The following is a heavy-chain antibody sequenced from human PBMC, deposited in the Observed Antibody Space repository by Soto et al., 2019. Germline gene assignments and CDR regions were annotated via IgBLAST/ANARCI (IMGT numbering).Heavy chain of an antibody. CDR3: ANAYCSSDRCYF. V-gene: IGHV3-30*04. CDR1: GFNFRNYT. D-gene: IGHD2-15*01. Sequence: GGSQSLSCAASGFNFRNYTMHWVRQAPGKGLEWVALISYDEIDKYYADSVKGRFTISRDNSKNTLNLQMNSLRAEDTAVYYCANAYCSSDRCYFWGQGTLVTVSS. CDR2: ISYDEIDK. J-gene: IGHJ4*02.